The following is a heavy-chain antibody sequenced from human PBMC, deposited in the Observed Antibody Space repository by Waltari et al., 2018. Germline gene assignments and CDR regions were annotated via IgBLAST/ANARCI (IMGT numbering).Heavy chain of an antibody. Sequence: EVQLVQSGAEVKKPGESLKISCQGSGYSFTSHWIAWVRQMPGTAPEWMVIINPADSDTRYSPSFQGPVTSSADKSISNAYLQWSRLKASDTAMYYCARRYCSGARCLYFDHWGQGTLVTVSS. D-gene: IGHD2-15*01. CDR3: ARRYCSGARCLYFDH. V-gene: IGHV5-51*01. CDR1: GYSFTSHW. J-gene: IGHJ4*02. CDR2: INPADSDT.